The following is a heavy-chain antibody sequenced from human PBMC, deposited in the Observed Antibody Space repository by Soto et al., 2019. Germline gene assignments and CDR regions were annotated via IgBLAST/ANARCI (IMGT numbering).Heavy chain of an antibody. CDR1: GYTFNSHD. CDR2: ISGDTGHT. Sequence: QVQLVQSGAEVKKPGASVNVSCKTSGYTFNSHDISWVRQAPGQGLEWMGWISGDTGHTNYAEKFQGRVTMTTDTSTSTAYMEVRSLRSGDTAMYYCARITHYFASSGDWHYHGMDVWGQGTTVTVSS. J-gene: IGHJ6*02. V-gene: IGHV1-18*01. D-gene: IGHD3-22*01. CDR3: ARITHYFASSGDWHYHGMDV.